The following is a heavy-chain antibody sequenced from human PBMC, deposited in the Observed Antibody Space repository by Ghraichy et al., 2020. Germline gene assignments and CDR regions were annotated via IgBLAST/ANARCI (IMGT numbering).Heavy chain of an antibody. CDR1: GFTFSSYA. CDR2: ISGSGGST. J-gene: IGHJ4*02. D-gene: IGHD3-10*01. CDR3: AKDYGPTIEAYYFDY. Sequence: GGSLRLSCAASGFTFSSYAMSWVRQAPGKGLEWVSAISGSGGSTYYADSVKGRFTISRDNSKNTLYLQMNSLRAEDTAVYYCAKDYGPTIEAYYFDYWGQGTLVTVSS. V-gene: IGHV3-23*01.